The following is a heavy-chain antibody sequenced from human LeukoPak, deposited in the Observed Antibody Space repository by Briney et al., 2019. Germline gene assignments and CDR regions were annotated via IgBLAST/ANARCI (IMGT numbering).Heavy chain of an antibody. D-gene: IGHD3-3*01. V-gene: IGHV1-8*01. Sequence: GASVKVSCKASGYTFTSYDIDWVRQAPGQGLEWKGWMNPNSGNTGYAQKFQGRVTMTRNTSISTAYMELSSLRSEDTAVYYCARETIFGVVDYYYYYMDVWGKGTTVTVSS. CDR2: MNPNSGNT. CDR3: ARETIFGVVDYYYYYMDV. J-gene: IGHJ6*03. CDR1: GYTFTSYD.